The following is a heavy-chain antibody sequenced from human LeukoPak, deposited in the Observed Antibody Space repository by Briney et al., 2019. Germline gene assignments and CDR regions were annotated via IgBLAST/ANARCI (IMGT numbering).Heavy chain of an antibody. CDR2: ISSSGSTI. CDR3: ARASYYDILTGYYHPYGMDV. Sequence: GGSLRLSCAASGFTFSSYEMNWVRQAPGKGLEWVSYISSSGSTIYYADSVKGRFTISRDNAKNSLYLQMNSLRAEDTAVYYCARASYYDILTGYYHPYGMDVWGQGTTVTVSS. V-gene: IGHV3-48*03. J-gene: IGHJ6*02. CDR1: GFTFSSYE. D-gene: IGHD3-9*01.